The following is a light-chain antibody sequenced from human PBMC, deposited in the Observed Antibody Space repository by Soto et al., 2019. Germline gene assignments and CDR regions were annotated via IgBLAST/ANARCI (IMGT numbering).Light chain of an antibody. CDR1: QSVRSDY. CDR3: QQYGSLPMT. J-gene: IGKJ1*01. Sequence: ETVLTQSPGILSLSPGERATLSCRASQSVRSDYLAWFQQKPGQAPRRLIYGASTRAAGIPDRFDRSGSGTDFPLTITRVEPEDFAVYYCQQYGSLPMTFGQGTKVDIK. CDR2: GAS. V-gene: IGKV3-20*01.